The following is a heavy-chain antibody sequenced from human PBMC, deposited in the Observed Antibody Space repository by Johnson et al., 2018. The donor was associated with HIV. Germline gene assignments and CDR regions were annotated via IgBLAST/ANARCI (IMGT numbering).Heavy chain of an antibody. CDR3: ARGARGDLEWLLSGHAFDI. CDR2: IKQDGSEK. J-gene: IGHJ3*02. Sequence: VLLVESGGGLVQPGGSLRVSCAASGFTFSSYWMNWVRQAPGKGLEWVAKIKQDGSEKYYVDSVKGRFTISRDNAKNSRYLQMKSLRGEATAVYYCARGARGDLEWLLSGHAFDIWGQGTMVTVSS. D-gene: IGHD3-3*01. V-gene: IGHV3-7*04. CDR1: GFTFSSYW.